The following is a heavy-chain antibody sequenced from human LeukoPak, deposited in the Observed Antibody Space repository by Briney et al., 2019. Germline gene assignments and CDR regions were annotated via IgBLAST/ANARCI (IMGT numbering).Heavy chain of an antibody. D-gene: IGHD5-12*01. Sequence: SETLSLTRTVSGGSVSSGSYYWSWIRQPPGKGLEWIGYIYYSGSTNYNPSLKSRVTISVDTSKNQFSLKLSSVTAADTAVYYCARTSGYDYSLDYWGQGTLVTVSS. CDR1: GGSVSSGSYY. V-gene: IGHV4-61*01. CDR3: ARTSGYDYSLDY. CDR2: IYYSGST. J-gene: IGHJ4*02.